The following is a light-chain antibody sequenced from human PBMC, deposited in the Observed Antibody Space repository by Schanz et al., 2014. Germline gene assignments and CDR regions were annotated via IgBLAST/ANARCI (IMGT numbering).Light chain of an antibody. Sequence: EIVLTQSPGTLSLSPGERVTLSCRASQSLASSYLAWYQQKPGQAPRLLIYGASSRATGIPDRFTGSGSGADFTLTISRLEPEDFAVYYCQQFSSAPFSFGPGTRVDVK. CDR3: QQFSSAPFS. J-gene: IGKJ3*01. CDR2: GAS. V-gene: IGKV3-20*01. CDR1: QSLASSY.